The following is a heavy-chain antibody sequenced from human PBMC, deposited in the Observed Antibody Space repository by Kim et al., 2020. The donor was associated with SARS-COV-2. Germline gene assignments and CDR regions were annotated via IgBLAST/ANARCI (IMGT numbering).Heavy chain of an antibody. CDR3: ARVAAAAGRPSRTDACDI. Sequence: KSRVTITVDTSKNQFSLKLSAVTAADTAVYYCARVAAAAGRPSRTDACDIWGQGTMVTVSS. D-gene: IGHD6-13*01. V-gene: IGHV4-30-2*03. J-gene: IGHJ3*02.